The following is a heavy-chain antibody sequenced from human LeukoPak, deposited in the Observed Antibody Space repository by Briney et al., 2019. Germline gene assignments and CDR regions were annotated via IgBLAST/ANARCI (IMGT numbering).Heavy chain of an antibody. J-gene: IGHJ6*02. CDR1: GYTFTIYG. D-gene: IGHD6-13*01. CDR3: ARSGLSSSWYPYYYGMDV. CDR2: ISAYNGNT. V-gene: IGHV1-18*01. Sequence: ASVKVSCKASGYTFTIYGISWVRQAPGQGLEWMGWISAYNGNTNYAQKLQGRVTMTTDTSTSTAYMELRSLRSDDTAVYYCARSGLSSSWYPYYYGMDVWGQGTTVTVSS.